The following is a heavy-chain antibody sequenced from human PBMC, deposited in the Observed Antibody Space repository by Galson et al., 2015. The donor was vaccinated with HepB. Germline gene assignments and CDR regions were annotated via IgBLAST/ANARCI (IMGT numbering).Heavy chain of an antibody. Sequence: SLRLSCAASGFTFSGSAMHWVRQASGKGLEWVGRIRSKANSYATAYAASVKGRFTISRDDSKNTAYLQMNSLKTEDTAVYYCTRLSSLTLAGQSRASFDYWGQGTLVTVSS. CDR3: TRLSSLTLAGQSRASFDY. CDR1: GFTFSGSA. D-gene: IGHD6-13*01. J-gene: IGHJ4*02. V-gene: IGHV3-73*01. CDR2: IRSKANSYAT.